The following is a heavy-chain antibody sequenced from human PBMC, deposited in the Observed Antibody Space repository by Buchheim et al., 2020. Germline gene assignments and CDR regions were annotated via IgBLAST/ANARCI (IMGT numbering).Heavy chain of an antibody. J-gene: IGHJ6*02. CDR3: AREPLRRYFDWLLNGGMDV. Sequence: QVQLVESGGGVVQPGRSLRLSCAASGFTFSSYAMHWVRQAPGKGLEWVAVISYDGSNKYYADSVKGRFTISRDNSKNTLYLQMNSPRAEDTAVYYCAREPLRRYFDWLLNGGMDVWGQGTT. V-gene: IGHV3-30*04. CDR1: GFTFSSYA. D-gene: IGHD3-9*01. CDR2: ISYDGSNK.